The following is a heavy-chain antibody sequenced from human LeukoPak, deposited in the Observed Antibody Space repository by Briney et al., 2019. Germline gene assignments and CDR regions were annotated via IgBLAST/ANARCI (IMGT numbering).Heavy chain of an antibody. CDR1: TFAFSFYA. CDR3: ARDAGGRFDY. D-gene: IGHD3-16*01. V-gene: IGHV3-23*01. J-gene: IGHJ4*02. Sequence: GGSLRLSCAASTFAFSFYAMSWVRQAPGEGLEWVSSISVSGGSTYYADSVKGRFTISRDNSKNTLYLQMNSLRAEDTAVYYCARDAGGRFDYWGQGTLVTVSS. CDR2: ISVSGGST.